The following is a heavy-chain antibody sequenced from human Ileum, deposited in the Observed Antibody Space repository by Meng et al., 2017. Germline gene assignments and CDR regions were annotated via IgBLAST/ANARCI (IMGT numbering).Heavy chain of an antibody. CDR2: INSNSGGT. CDR1: GYSFTGYY. Sequence: VHVVQSGAEVKKPGASVKASCKPSGYSFTGYYMPWVRQAPGQGLEWMGRINSNSGGTNYAQKFKGRVTLTRDISTVYMELSSLRSDDTAVYYCASRNYNYDDYFEYWGQGTLVTVSS. J-gene: IGHJ4*02. CDR3: ASRNYNYDDYFEY. D-gene: IGHD1-7*01. V-gene: IGHV1-2*06.